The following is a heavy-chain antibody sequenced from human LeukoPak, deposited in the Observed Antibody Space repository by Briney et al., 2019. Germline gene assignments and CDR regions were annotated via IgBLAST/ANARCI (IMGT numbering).Heavy chain of an antibody. V-gene: IGHV3-21*01. CDR2: ISSSSYT. CDR1: GFTVSTSS. Sequence: GGSLRLSCAASGFTVSTSSMNWVRQAPGKGLEWVSSISSSSYTFYADSLEGRFTISRDNAKNSLYLQMNSLRAEDTAVYYCASLPNYGSGNDAFDIWGQGTMVTVSS. J-gene: IGHJ3*02. CDR3: ASLPNYGSGNDAFDI. D-gene: IGHD3-10*01.